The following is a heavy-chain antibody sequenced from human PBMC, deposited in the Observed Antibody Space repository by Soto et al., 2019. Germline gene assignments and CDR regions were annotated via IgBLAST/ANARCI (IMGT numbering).Heavy chain of an antibody. V-gene: IGHV3-23*01. CDR3: AKDLSSGWYRNGDYYYYGMDV. J-gene: IGHJ6*02. CDR1: GFTFSSYA. Sequence: GGSLRLSCAASGFTFSSYAMSWVRQAPGKGLEWVSAISGSGGSTYYADSVKGRFTISRDNSKNTLYLQMNSLRAEDTAVYYCAKDLSSGWYRNGDYYYYGMDVWGQGTTVTVSS. CDR2: ISGSGGST. D-gene: IGHD6-19*01.